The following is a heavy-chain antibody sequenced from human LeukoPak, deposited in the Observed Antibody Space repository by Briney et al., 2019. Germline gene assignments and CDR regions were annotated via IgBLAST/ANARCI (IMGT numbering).Heavy chain of an antibody. CDR3: ATASNYGSGSYYPPYYYYYYGMDV. Sequence: GGSLRLSCAASGFTFSSYAMSWVRQAPGKGLEWVSAISGSGGSTYYADSVKGRFTISRDNSKNTLYLQMNSLRAEDTAVYYCATASNYGSGSYYPPYYYYYYGMDVWGQGTTVTVSS. D-gene: IGHD3-10*01. V-gene: IGHV3-23*01. CDR2: ISGSGGST. CDR1: GFTFSSYA. J-gene: IGHJ6*02.